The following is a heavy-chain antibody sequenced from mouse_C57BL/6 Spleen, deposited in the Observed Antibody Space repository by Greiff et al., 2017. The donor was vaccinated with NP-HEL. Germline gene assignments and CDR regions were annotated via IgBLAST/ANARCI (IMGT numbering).Heavy chain of an antibody. D-gene: IGHD2-1*01. CDR3: ARKGGNYSFDY. V-gene: IGHV1-81*01. Sequence: VKLQESGAELARPGASVKLSCKASGYTFTSYGISWVKQRTGQGLEWIGEIYPRSGNTYYNEKFKGKATLTADKSSSTAYMELRSLTSEDSAVYFCARKGGNYSFDYWGQGTTLTVSS. CDR2: IYPRSGNT. J-gene: IGHJ2*01. CDR1: GYTFTSYG.